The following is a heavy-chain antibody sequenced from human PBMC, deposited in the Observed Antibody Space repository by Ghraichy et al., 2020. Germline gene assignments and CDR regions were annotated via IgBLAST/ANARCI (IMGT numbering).Heavy chain of an antibody. J-gene: IGHJ6*02. Sequence: SETLSLTCTVSGGSISSSSYYWGWIRQPPGKGLEWIGSIYYSGSTYYNPSLKSRVTISVDTSKNQFSLKLSSVTAADTAVYYCARHIGDGLLWFGESNSNYYYSMDVWGQGTTVTVSS. V-gene: IGHV4-39*01. D-gene: IGHD3-10*01. CDR2: IYYSGST. CDR3: ARHIGDGLLWFGESNSNYYYSMDV. CDR1: GGSISSSSYY.